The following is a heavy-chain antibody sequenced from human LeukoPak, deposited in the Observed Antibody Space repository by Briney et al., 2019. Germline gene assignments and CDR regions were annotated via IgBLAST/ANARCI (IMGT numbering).Heavy chain of an antibody. CDR3: AKYGSGSYSYLHYYYYYGMDV. J-gene: IGHJ6*02. CDR2: ISGSGDST. V-gene: IGHV3-23*01. Sequence: PGGSLRLSCEASGFTFSSYAMSWVRQAPGRGLEWVSHISGSGDSTYYAGSVKGRFTISRDNSKNTLFLHMNSLRAEDAAVYYCAKYGSGSYSYLHYYYYYGMDVWGQGTTVTVSS. D-gene: IGHD3-10*01. CDR1: GFTFSSYA.